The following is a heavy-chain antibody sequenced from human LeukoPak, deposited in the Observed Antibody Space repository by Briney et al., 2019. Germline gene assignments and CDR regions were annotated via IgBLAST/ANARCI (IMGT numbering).Heavy chain of an antibody. Sequence: GGSLRLSCAASGFTLCIYEMNCVPHAPARGLERGLYITITGSTINSADYVKRRFKISRENAKNSLYLQMNSLRAEDTAVYYCARDRYIDYYDSDGYSDACDVWGQGTMVSVS. CDR2: ITITGSTI. J-gene: IGHJ3*01. D-gene: IGHD3-22*01. CDR1: GFTLCIYE. CDR3: ARDRYIDYYDSDGYSDACDV. V-gene: IGHV3-48*03.